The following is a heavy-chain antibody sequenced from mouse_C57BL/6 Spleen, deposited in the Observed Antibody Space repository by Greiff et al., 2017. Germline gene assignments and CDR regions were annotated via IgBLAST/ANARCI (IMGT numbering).Heavy chain of an antibody. J-gene: IGHJ1*03. Sequence: QVQLQQPGAELVMPGASVKLSCKASGYTFTSYWMHWVKQRPGQGLEWIGEIDPSDSYTNYNQKFKGKSTLTVDKSYSTAYMQLSSLTSEDSAVYYCARSGDYGLVRYFDVWGTGTTVTVSS. V-gene: IGHV1-69*01. CDR2: IDPSDSYT. CDR3: ARSGDYGLVRYFDV. D-gene: IGHD2-4*01. CDR1: GYTFTSYW.